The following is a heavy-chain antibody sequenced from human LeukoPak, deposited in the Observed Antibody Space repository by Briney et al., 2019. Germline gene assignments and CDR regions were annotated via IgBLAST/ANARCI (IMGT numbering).Heavy chain of an antibody. Sequence: GGSLRLSCAASTFTFSSYWMSWVRQAPGEGLEFVANINQDGSVKNYVGSVKGRFTISRDNAKNSLYLQMNSLRAEDTAVYYCAKVPSSWYGDNWFDPWGQGTLVTVSS. J-gene: IGHJ5*02. V-gene: IGHV3-7*03. CDR2: INQDGSVK. CDR3: AKVPSSWYGDNWFDP. CDR1: TFTFSSYW. D-gene: IGHD6-13*01.